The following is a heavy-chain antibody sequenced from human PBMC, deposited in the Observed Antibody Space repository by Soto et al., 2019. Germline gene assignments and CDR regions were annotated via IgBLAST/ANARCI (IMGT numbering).Heavy chain of an antibody. V-gene: IGHV3-23*01. CDR3: AKSRYSDSSGDFYDY. J-gene: IGHJ4*02. CDR2: ISSSSTST. D-gene: IGHD3-22*01. Sequence: PGGSLRLSCAVSGFTFNTYGMNWVRQPPGKGLEWVSCISSSSTSTYYAESVKGRFTISRDNSNKTLYLQMDSLRAEDTAVYYCAKSRYSDSSGDFYDYWGQGTLVTVSS. CDR1: GFTFNTYG.